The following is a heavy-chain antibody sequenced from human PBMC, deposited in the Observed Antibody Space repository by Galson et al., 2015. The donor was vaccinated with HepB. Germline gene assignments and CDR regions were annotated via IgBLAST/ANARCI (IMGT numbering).Heavy chain of an antibody. V-gene: IGHV5-51*03. CDR2: FYPGDSDF. CDR1: GYMFTSYW. Sequence: QSGAEVKKPGESLKISCQGSGYMFTSYWIGWVRQVPGKGLEWMGIFYPGDSDFRYNPSFQGQVTMSADKSISTAYLQWSSLKASDTAKYYCARQGFGEYADYFDNWGQGTLVTVSS. D-gene: IGHD4-17*01. J-gene: IGHJ4*02. CDR3: ARQGFGEYADYFDN.